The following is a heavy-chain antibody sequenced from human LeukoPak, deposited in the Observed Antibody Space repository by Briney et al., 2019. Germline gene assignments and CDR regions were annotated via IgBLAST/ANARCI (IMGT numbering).Heavy chain of an antibody. CDR1: GFTFSSYS. CDR3: ASPLDSLYYYYGMDV. Sequence: GGSLRLSCAASGFTFSSYSMNWVRQAPGKGLEWVSAISGSGGSTYYADSVKGRFTISRDNSKNTLYLQMNSLRAEDTAVYYCASPLDSLYYYYGMDVWGQGTTVTVSS. D-gene: IGHD3-22*01. CDR2: ISGSGGST. V-gene: IGHV3-23*01. J-gene: IGHJ6*02.